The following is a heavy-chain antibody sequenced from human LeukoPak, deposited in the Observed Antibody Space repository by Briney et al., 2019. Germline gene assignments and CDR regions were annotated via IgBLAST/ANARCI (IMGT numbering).Heavy chain of an antibody. V-gene: IGHV3-73*01. Sequence: GGSLKLSCVASGFTLSGSKMHWVRQASGKGLEWVGRITSKADSYSTIYAASVKGRFTISRDNSKNTAYLQMNSLKTEDTAVYYCIRQDCGASGCSHPDYWGQGTLVTVSS. D-gene: IGHD2-21*01. J-gene: IGHJ4*02. CDR3: IRQDCGASGCSHPDY. CDR1: GFTLSGSK. CDR2: ITSKADSYST.